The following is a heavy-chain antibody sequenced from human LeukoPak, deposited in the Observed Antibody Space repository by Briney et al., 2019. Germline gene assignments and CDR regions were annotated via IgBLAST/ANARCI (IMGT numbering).Heavy chain of an antibody. CDR3: ARDEAAIVVVPAAIDKWFDP. CDR1: GFTFSSYW. D-gene: IGHD2-2*02. V-gene: IGHV3-7*01. J-gene: IGHJ5*02. CDR2: IKQDGSEK. Sequence: GGSLRLSCAASGFTFSSYWMSWVRPAPGKGLEWVANIKQDGSEKYYVDSVKGRFTISRDNAKNSLYLQMNSLRAEDAALYYCARDEAAIVVVPAAIDKWFDPWGQGTLVTVSS.